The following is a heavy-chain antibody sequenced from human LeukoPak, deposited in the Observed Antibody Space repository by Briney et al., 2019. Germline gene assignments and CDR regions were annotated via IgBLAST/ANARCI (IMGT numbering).Heavy chain of an antibody. CDR1: GYTFTSYD. J-gene: IGHJ5*02. CDR2: MNPNSGNT. V-gene: IGHV1-8*01. CDR3: ARGTRYCSSTSCYRGENWFDP. Sequence: SVKVSCKASGYTFTSYDINWVRQATGQGLEWMGWMNPNSGNTGYAQKFQGRVTMTRNTSISTAYMELSSLRSEDTAVYYCARGTRYCSSTSCYRGENWFDPWGQGTLVTVSS. D-gene: IGHD2-2*02.